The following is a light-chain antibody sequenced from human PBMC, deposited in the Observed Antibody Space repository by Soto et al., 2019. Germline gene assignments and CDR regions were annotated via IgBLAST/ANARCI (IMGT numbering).Light chain of an antibody. Sequence: EIVLTQSPATLSSSPGERATLSCRASQTVGSRLAWYQHKPGQAPRLLIYDSSTRATGIPARFSGSGSGTDFTLTISSLEPEDFAVYYCHQRQYWPPITFGQGTRLEIK. CDR3: HQRQYWPPIT. V-gene: IGKV3-11*01. J-gene: IGKJ5*01. CDR2: DSS. CDR1: QTVGSR.